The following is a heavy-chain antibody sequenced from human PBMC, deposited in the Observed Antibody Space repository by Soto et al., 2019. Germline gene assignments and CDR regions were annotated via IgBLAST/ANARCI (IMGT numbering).Heavy chain of an antibody. J-gene: IGHJ5*02. V-gene: IGHV4-34*01. CDR1: GGSFSGYY. CDR3: ARGRFRELRYFDP. Sequence: PSETLSLTCAVYGGSFSGYYWSWIRQPPGKGLEWIGEINHSGSTNYNPSLKSRVTISVDTSKNQFSLKLGSVTAADTAVYYCARGRFRELRYFDPWGQGTLVTVSS. D-gene: IGHD3-9*01. CDR2: INHSGST.